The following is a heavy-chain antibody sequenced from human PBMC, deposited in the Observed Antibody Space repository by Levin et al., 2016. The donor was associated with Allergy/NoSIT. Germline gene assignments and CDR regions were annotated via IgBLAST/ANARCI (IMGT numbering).Heavy chain of an antibody. V-gene: IGHV3-21*01. J-gene: IGHJ4*02. Sequence: VRQMPGKGLEWVSSISSSSSYIYYADSVKGRFTISRDNAKNSLYLQMNSLRAEDTAVYYCARDMYGGVSPIDYWGQGTLVTVSS. D-gene: IGHD3-16*01. CDR2: ISSSSSYI. CDR3: ARDMYGGVSPIDY.